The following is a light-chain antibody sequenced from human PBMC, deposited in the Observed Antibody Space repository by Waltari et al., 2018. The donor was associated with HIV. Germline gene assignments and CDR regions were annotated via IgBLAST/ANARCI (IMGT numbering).Light chain of an antibody. J-gene: IGKJ2*01. CDR2: GAS. V-gene: IGKV3-15*01. Sequence: EIVMTQSPATLSVSPGERATLSCRASQSVSSNLAWYQHKPGQAPRLLIYGASTRATGIPARFSGSGSGTEFTLTISSLPSEDFAVYYCQQYNDWPRTFGQGTKLEIK. CDR1: QSVSSN. CDR3: QQYNDWPRT.